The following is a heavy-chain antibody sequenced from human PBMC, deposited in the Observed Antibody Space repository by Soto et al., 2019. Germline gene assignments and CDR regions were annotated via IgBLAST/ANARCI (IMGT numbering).Heavy chain of an antibody. V-gene: IGHV3-23*01. Sequence: GGALRLSCAASGFTFSSFAMSWVRQAPEKGLEWVSTITGSGGDTYSADSVKGRFTISRDNSKNTLYLQMNSLRAEDTALYYCGKGKYSGSWYFDFWGQGTLVTVSS. J-gene: IGHJ4*02. D-gene: IGHD6-6*01. CDR1: GFTFSSFA. CDR2: ITGSGGDT. CDR3: GKGKYSGSWYFDF.